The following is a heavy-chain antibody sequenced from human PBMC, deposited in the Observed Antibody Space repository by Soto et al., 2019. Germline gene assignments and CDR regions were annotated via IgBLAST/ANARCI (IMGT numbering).Heavy chain of an antibody. J-gene: IGHJ4*02. CDR1: GFSFKNAW. D-gene: IGHD5-18*01. Sequence: PGGSLRLSCAASGFSFKNAWMSWVRQAPGKGLEWVGQIKSNTDGGTTDYAAPVKGRFTISRDDSKNTVYLQMNSLKTEDTGVYYCATVIRGYGYALSWGQGTQVTVSS. CDR3: ATVIRGYGYALS. V-gene: IGHV3-15*01. CDR2: IKSNTDGGTT.